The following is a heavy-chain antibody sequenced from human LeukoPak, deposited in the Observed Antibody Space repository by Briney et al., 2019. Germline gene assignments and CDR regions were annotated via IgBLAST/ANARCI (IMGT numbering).Heavy chain of an antibody. CDR1: GFTFSNYW. CDR2: ISSNSRTV. Sequence: PGGSLRLSCAASGFTFSNYWMHWVRQAPGKGLEWVSYISSNSRTVEYADSVRGRFTISRDNAKNSLYLQMNTLRAEDTAVYYCARGGAARPDYWGRGTLVSVSS. V-gene: IGHV3-48*01. CDR3: ARGGAARPDY. J-gene: IGHJ4*02. D-gene: IGHD6-6*01.